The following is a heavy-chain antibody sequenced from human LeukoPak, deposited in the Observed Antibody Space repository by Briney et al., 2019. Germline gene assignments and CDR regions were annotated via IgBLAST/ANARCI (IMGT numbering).Heavy chain of an antibody. V-gene: IGHV4-34*01. J-gene: IGHJ4*02. CDR3: ARGLAPYGY. D-gene: IGHD3-16*01. Sequence: SETLSLTCAVYGGSFSGYYWCWIRQPPGKGLEWIGEINHSGSTNYNPSLKSRVTISVDTSKNQFSLKLSSVTAADTAVYYCARGLAPYGYWGQGTLVTVSS. CDR2: INHSGST. CDR1: GGSFSGYY.